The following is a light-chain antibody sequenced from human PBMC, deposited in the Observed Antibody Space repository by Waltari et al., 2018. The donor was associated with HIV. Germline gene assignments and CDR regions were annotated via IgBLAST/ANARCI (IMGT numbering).Light chain of an antibody. Sequence: QSVLTQPPSVSGTPGQNVTLSCYGSSTNIGSNIVNWYQQVPEAAPKLLIYSNDQRPSGVPDRFSGSKSGTSASLAISGLQSADEADYYCAAWDDSLNGMFGGGTKLTV. CDR3: AAWDDSLNGM. V-gene: IGLV1-44*01. CDR1: STNIGSNI. CDR2: SND. J-gene: IGLJ3*02.